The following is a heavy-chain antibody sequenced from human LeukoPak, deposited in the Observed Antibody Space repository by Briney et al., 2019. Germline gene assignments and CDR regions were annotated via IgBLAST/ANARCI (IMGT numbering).Heavy chain of an antibody. V-gene: IGHV3-23*01. CDR3: ATAMVRGV. CDR2: ISGSGGST. Sequence: PGGSLRLSCAASGLTFSSYAMSWVRQAPGKGLEWVSAISGSGGSTYYADSVKGRFTISRDNAKNSLYLQMNSLRAEDTAVYYCATAMVRGVWGQGTMVTVSS. CDR1: GLTFSSYA. J-gene: IGHJ3*01. D-gene: IGHD3-10*01.